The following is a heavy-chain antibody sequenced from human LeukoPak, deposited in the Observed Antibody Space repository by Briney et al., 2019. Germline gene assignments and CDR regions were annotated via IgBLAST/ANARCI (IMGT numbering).Heavy chain of an antibody. V-gene: IGHV5-51*01. CDR3: AVMYYYGSGNYYNGCDY. CDR1: GYSFTSSW. Sequence: GESLKISCQGSGYSFTSSWIGWVRQMPGKGLEWMGIIYPGDSDTTYSPSFQGQVTISADKSISTAYLQWSSLKASDTAMYYCAVMYYYGSGNYYNGCDYWGQGTLVTVSS. D-gene: IGHD3-10*01. CDR2: IYPGDSDT. J-gene: IGHJ4*02.